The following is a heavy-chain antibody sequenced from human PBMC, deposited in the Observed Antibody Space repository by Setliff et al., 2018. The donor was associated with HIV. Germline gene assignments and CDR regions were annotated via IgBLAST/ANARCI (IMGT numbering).Heavy chain of an antibody. CDR3: AREALHAGGWRGAFDI. CDR1: GGTFSSYA. J-gene: IGHJ3*02. V-gene: IGHV1-69*10. Sequence: GASVKVSCKASGGTFSSYAISWVRQAPGQGLEWMGGIIPILGIANYAQKFQGRVTITADESTSTAYMELSSLRSEDTAVYYCAREALHAGGWRGAFDIWGQGTMVTVSS. CDR2: IIPILGIA. D-gene: IGHD6-19*01.